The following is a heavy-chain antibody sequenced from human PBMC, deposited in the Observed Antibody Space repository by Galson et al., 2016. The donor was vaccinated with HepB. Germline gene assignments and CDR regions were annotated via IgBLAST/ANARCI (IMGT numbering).Heavy chain of an antibody. CDR1: GFIVSNNY. CDR2: IYAGGST. D-gene: IGHD3-10*01. CDR3: VRDSGSGSSKGYYFGLDV. V-gene: IGHV3-53*01. Sequence: SLRLSCAASGFIVSNNYMSWVRQAPGKGLEWVSVIYAGGSTKYADSVKGRFTISRDNSKNTVYIQMNSLRGEDTAVYYCVRDSGSGSSKGYYFGLDVWGPGTSVIVS. J-gene: IGHJ6*02.